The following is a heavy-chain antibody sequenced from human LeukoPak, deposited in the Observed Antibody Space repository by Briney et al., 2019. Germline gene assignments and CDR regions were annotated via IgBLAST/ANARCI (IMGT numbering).Heavy chain of an antibody. V-gene: IGHV3-11*06. J-gene: IGHJ4*02. CDR1: GFTFSDYY. Sequence: GGSLRLSCAASGFTFSDYYMSWIRHAPGEGLEWVSYISSSSSYTNYADSVKGRFTISRDNAKNTLYLQMNSLRGEDTAVYYCASGRWSDYLDYWGQGTLVTVSS. D-gene: IGHD3-3*01. CDR3: ASGRWSDYLDY. CDR2: ISSSSSYT.